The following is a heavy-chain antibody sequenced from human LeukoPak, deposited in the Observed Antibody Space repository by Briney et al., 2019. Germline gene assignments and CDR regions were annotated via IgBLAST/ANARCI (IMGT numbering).Heavy chain of an antibody. CDR2: INPNSGGT. D-gene: IGHD2-15*01. CDR1: GYTFTGYY. V-gene: IGHV1-2*02. CDR3: AREEVYCSGGSCYPGGFDI. Sequence: ASVKVSCKASGYTFTGYYMHWVRQAPGQGLEWMGWINPNSGGTNYAQKFQGRVTMTRDTSISTAYMELSRLRSDDTAVYYCAREEVYCSGGSCYPGGFDIWGQGTLVTVS. J-gene: IGHJ3*02.